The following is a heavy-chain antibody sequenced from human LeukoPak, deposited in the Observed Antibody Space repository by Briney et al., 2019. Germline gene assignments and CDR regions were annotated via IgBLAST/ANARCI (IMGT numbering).Heavy chain of an antibody. CDR2: IIPILGIA. CDR1: GGTFSSYA. Sequence: ASVKVSCKASGGTFSSYAISWVRQAPGQGLEWMGRIIPILGIANYAQKFQGRVTITADKSTSTAYMELSSLRSEDTAVYYCAIPTYYYDSSGYEDAFDIWGQGTMVIVSS. V-gene: IGHV1-69*04. D-gene: IGHD3-22*01. J-gene: IGHJ3*02. CDR3: AIPTYYYDSSGYEDAFDI.